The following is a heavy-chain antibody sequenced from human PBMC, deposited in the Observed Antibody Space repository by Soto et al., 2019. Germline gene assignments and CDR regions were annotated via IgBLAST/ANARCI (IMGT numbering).Heavy chain of an antibody. V-gene: IGHV1-18*01. Sequence: QVQLVQSGAEVKKHGASVKVSCKASGYTFNNYGISWVRQAPGQGLEWMGWIGPYNGNKDHAQNFQGRVTMTTDTSTNTAYMELRSLRSDDTALYYCARCYCSVGSCYTCWHFDLWGRGTLVTVSS. CDR3: ARCYCSVGSCYTCWHFDL. J-gene: IGHJ2*01. D-gene: IGHD2-15*01. CDR2: IGPYNGNK. CDR1: GYTFNNYG.